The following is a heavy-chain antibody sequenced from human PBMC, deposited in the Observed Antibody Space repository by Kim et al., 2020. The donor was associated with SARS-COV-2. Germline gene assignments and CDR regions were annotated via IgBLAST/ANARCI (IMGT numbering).Heavy chain of an antibody. J-gene: IGHJ6*02. CDR3: ARDQGYSSAGTYGMDV. D-gene: IGHD6-25*01. Sequence: DSVKGRFTISRDNAKNSLYLQMNGLRAEDTALYHCARDQGYSSAGTYGMDVWGQGTTVTVSS. V-gene: IGHV3-20*01.